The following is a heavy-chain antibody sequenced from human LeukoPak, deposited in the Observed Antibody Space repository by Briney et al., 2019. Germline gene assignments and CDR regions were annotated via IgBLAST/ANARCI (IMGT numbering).Heavy chain of an antibody. D-gene: IGHD6-13*01. CDR3: ARDTAAGPLHLYYYGMDV. J-gene: IGHJ6*02. CDR1: GFTFGSYG. Sequence: GRSLRLSCAASGFTFGSYGMHWVRQAPGKGLEWVAVIWYDGSNKYYADSVKGRFTISRDNPKNTLYLQMNSLRAEDTAVYYCARDTAAGPLHLYYYGMDVWGQGTTVTVSS. CDR2: IWYDGSNK. V-gene: IGHV3-33*01.